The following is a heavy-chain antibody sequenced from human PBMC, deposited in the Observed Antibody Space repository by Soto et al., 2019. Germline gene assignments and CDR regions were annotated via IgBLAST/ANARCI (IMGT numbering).Heavy chain of an antibody. CDR2: IYYSGST. Sequence: QVQLQESGPGLVKPSETLSLTSTVSGGSISSYYWSWIRQPPGKGLEWIGYIYYSGSTNYNPCLKCRVLMTVDASKNQSSVKLSSVTAADTAVYYCARTSGGDFDLWGRGTLVTVSS. D-gene: IGHD6-6*01. J-gene: IGHJ2*01. CDR3: ARTSGGDFDL. CDR1: GGSISSYY. V-gene: IGHV4-59*08.